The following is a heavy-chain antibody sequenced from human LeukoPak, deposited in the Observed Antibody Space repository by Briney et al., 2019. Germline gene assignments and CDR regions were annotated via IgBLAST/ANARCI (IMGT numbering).Heavy chain of an antibody. V-gene: IGHV4-59*08. J-gene: IGHJ4*02. D-gene: IGHD3-3*01. CDR3: ARHGTEYYDFWSGYPELEYFDY. CDR2: VYNSGAT. Sequence: SETLSLTCSVSGGSLSGHYWSWIRQPPGKGLEWIGYVYNSGATNYNRSLERRVTISVDTSKNQFSLKLSSVTAADTAVYYCARHGTEYYDFWSGYPELEYFDYWGQGTLVTVSS. CDR1: GGSLSGHY.